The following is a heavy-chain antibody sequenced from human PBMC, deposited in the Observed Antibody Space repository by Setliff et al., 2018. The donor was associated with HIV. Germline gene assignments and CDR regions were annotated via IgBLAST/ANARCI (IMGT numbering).Heavy chain of an antibody. D-gene: IGHD4-4*01. CDR3: ARDGETTVMGDAFDI. CDR2: IYTSRRT. Sequence: KPSETLSLTCTVSGGSISSGNYYWSWIRQPAGKGLEWIGRIYTSRRTKYNPSLKSRVTISVDTSKNQFSLKLSSVTAADTAVYYCARDGETTVMGDAFDIWGQGTMVTVSS. CDR1: GGSISSGNYY. V-gene: IGHV4-61*02. J-gene: IGHJ3*02.